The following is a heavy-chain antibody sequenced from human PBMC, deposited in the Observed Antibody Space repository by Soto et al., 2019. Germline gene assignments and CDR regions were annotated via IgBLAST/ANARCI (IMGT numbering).Heavy chain of an antibody. Sequence: ASVKVSCKASGYTFTSYGISWVRQAPGQGLEWMGWISAYNGNTNYAQKLQGRVTMTTDTSTSTAYMELRSLRSDDTAVYYCARAPTGTSYYYYYGMDVWGKGTTVTVSS. V-gene: IGHV1-18*01. D-gene: IGHD1-1*01. CDR1: GYTFTSYG. CDR3: ARAPTGTSYYYYYGMDV. J-gene: IGHJ6*04. CDR2: ISAYNGNT.